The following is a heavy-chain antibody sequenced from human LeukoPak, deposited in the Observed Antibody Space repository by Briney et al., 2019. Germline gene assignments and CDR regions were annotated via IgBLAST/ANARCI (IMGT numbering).Heavy chain of an antibody. J-gene: IGHJ4*02. CDR2: ISDSGTTV. Sequence: GGSLRLSCAASGFTFSAYYMTWIRQAPGEGLQWVSYISDSGTTVEYTDSVKGRFTISRDNAKNALYLQMNSLRVEDTAIYYCAKATIQQWLVKVDSFDSWGQGILVTVSS. CDR3: AKATIQQWLVKVDSFDS. D-gene: IGHD6-19*01. CDR1: GFTFSAYY. V-gene: IGHV3-11*04.